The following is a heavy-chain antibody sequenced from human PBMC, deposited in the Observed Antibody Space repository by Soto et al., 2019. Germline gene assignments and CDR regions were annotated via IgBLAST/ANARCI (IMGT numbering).Heavy chain of an antibody. CDR2: IWYDGSQE. D-gene: IGHD2-21*01. J-gene: IGHJ4*02. CDR1: GFSFSSYG. V-gene: IGHV3-33*01. CDR3: ARVYGCAGDCYSGLLDY. Sequence: QVQLVESGGDVVQPGGSLRLSCAASGFSFSSYGMHWVRQAPGKGLEWLALIWYDGSQELYADAVKGRFTISRDNSKNTAYLQMNSLRAEDTAVYFCARVYGCAGDCYSGLLDYWGQGTLVTVSS.